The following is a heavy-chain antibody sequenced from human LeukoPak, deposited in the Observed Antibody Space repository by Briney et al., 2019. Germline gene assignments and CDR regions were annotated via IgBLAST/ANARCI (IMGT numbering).Heavy chain of an antibody. Sequence: GASVKVSCMASGYTFTNYAISWVRQAPGQGREWVGWISSYNGNTNYAQKLQGRVTMTTDTATSTAYMDLRSLRSDDTAVYYCARVRNSGFRYVDSWGQGTLVTVSS. J-gene: IGHJ4*02. CDR2: ISSYNGNT. D-gene: IGHD5-12*01. CDR1: GYTFTNYA. CDR3: ARVRNSGFRYVDS. V-gene: IGHV1-18*01.